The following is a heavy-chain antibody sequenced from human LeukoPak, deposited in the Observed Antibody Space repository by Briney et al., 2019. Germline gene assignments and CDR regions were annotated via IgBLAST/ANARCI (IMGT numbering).Heavy chain of an antibody. Sequence: GGSLRLSCAASGFTFSSYAMSWVRQAPGKGLEWVSAISGSGGSTYYADSVKGRFTISRDNSKNTVYLQMNSLRVDVSAVYYCAKRKNSPGYSSLDQWGQGTLVTVSS. V-gene: IGHV3-23*01. D-gene: IGHD2-15*01. CDR1: GFTFSSYA. J-gene: IGHJ4*02. CDR2: ISGSGGST. CDR3: AKRKNSPGYSSLDQ.